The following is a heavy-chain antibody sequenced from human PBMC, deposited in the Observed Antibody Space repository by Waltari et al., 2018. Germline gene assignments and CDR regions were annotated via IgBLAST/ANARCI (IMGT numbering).Heavy chain of an antibody. D-gene: IGHD1-26*01. Sequence: VQLVQSGAEVKKPGATVKISCKASGYTFTDYYMHWVRQAPGQGLEWMGGIIPIFGTANYAQKFQGRVTITTDESTSTAYMELSSLRSEDTAVYYCARGLGEYLGGPFDPWGQGTLVTVSS. V-gene: IGHV1-69*05. CDR2: IIPIFGTA. CDR1: GYTFTDYY. J-gene: IGHJ5*02. CDR3: ARGLGEYLGGPFDP.